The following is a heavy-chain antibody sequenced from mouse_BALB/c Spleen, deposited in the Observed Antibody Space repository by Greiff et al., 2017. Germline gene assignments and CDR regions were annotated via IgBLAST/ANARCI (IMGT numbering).Heavy chain of an antibody. J-gene: IGHJ3*01. D-gene: IGHD4-1*02. Sequence: EVQRVESGGGLVKPGGSLKLSCAASGFTFSSYAMSWVRQSPEKRLEWVAEISSGGSYTYYPDTVTGRFTISRDNAKNTLYLEMSSLRSEDTAMYYCASDGPTGTTFAYWGQGTLVTVSA. V-gene: IGHV5-9-4*01. CDR2: ISSGGSYT. CDR3: ASDGPTGTTFAY. CDR1: GFTFSSYA.